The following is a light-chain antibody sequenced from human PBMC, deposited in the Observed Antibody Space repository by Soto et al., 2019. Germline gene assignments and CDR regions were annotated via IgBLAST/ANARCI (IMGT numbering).Light chain of an antibody. Sequence: DLQMTRSPSTVSASVGDGVTITCRASQSISTWLAWYQQKPGKAPKLLIYDASTLESGVPSGFSGSGSGTEFTLTISSLQPDDFATYYCQQYNSYPSTFGQGTKLEIK. J-gene: IGKJ2*01. CDR1: QSISTW. CDR2: DAS. CDR3: QQYNSYPST. V-gene: IGKV1-5*01.